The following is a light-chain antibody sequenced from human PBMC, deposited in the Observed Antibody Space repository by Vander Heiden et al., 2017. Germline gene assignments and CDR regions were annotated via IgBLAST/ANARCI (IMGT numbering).Light chain of an antibody. CDR2: EVN. Sequence: QSALTQPPSASGSPGQSVTISCTGTSSDVGDFNYVSWYQQHPGKVPKLMIYEVNKRPSGVPDRFSCSKSGQTASLTVSGLQAEGEADYFCSSYASSSYFGGLFGGGAKLTVL. CDR3: SSYASSSYFGGL. J-gene: IGLJ2*01. V-gene: IGLV2-8*01. CDR1: SSDVGDFNY.